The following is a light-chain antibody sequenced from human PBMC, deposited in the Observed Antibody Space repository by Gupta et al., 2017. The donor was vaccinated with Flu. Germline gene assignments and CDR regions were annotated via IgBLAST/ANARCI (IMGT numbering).Light chain of an antibody. J-gene: IGLJ2*01. CDR2: EGS. V-gene: IGLV2-23*03. CDR1: SSDVGSYNL. CDR3: CSYAGSSTFVV. Sequence: QSALTQPASVSGSPGQSITISCTGTSSDVGSYNLVSWYQQHPGKAPKLMIYEGSKRPSGVFNRFSGSKSGNTASLTISGLQAEDEADYYCCSYAGSSTFVVFGGGTKLTVL.